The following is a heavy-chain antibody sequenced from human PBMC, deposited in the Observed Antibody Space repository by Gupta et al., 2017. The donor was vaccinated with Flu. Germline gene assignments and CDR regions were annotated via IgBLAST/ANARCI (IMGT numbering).Heavy chain of an antibody. Sequence: QVQLVESGGGVVQPGRSLRLSCAASGFTFSSYGMHWFRQAPGKGLEWVAVIWYDGSNKYYADSVKGRFTISRDNSKNTLYLQMNSLRAEDTAVYYCARVKGYSSSSDPFDYWGQGTLVTVSS. CDR2: IWYDGSNK. CDR1: GFTFSSYG. J-gene: IGHJ4*02. V-gene: IGHV3-33*01. CDR3: ARVKGYSSSSDPFDY. D-gene: IGHD6-6*01.